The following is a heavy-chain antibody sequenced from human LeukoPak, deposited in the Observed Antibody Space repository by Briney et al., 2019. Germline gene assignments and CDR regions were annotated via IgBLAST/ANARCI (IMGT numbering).Heavy chain of an antibody. Sequence: SETLSLTCTVSDGSISRFYWSWIRQPAGKGLEWIGRIYTSGSTNYNPSLKSRVTMSVDTSKNQFSLKLSSVTAADTAVYYCARLPLKACSSTSCYKGGYYYYYGMDVWGQGTTVTVSS. D-gene: IGHD2-2*02. CDR1: DGSISRFY. V-gene: IGHV4-4*07. CDR3: ARLPLKACSSTSCYKGGYYYYYGMDV. J-gene: IGHJ6*02. CDR2: IYTSGST.